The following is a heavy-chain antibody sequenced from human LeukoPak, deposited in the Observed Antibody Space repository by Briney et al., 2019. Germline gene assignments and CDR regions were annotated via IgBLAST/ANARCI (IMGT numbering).Heavy chain of an antibody. J-gene: IGHJ4*02. V-gene: IGHV4-59*08. Sequence: SETPFLTCAVSGGSISSYYWSWIRQPPGKGLEWIGYIYYSGSTNYNPSLKSRVTISVDTSKNQFSLKLSSVTAADTAVYYCARPNGLLTGYYYFDYWGQGTLVTVSS. CDR3: ARPNGLLTGYYYFDY. D-gene: IGHD3-9*01. CDR1: GGSISSYY. CDR2: IYYSGST.